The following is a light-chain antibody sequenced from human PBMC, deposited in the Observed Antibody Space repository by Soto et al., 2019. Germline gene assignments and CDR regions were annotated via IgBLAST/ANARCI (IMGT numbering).Light chain of an antibody. CDR2: LNSDGSH. V-gene: IGLV4-69*01. Sequence: QPVLTQSPSASASLGASVKLTCTLSSGHSSYAIAWHQQQPEKGPRYLMKLNSDGSHSKGDGIPDRFSGSSSGTERYLTISSLQSEDEADYYCQTWGTGIPWVFGGETKVTVL. CDR3: QTWGTGIPWV. CDR1: SGHSSYA. J-gene: IGLJ3*02.